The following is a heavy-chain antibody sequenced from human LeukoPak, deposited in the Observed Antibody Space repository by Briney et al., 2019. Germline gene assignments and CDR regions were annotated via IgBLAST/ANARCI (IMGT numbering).Heavy chain of an antibody. Sequence: GGSLRLSCAASGFTVSSNYMSWVRQAPGKGLEYVSAIYTGGSTYYADSVKGRFTISRDKSKNTLDLQMDSLRAEDTAVYYCARLIAAAGRVYFDSWGQGTLVTVSS. V-gene: IGHV3-53*01. CDR2: IYTGGST. J-gene: IGHJ4*02. CDR1: GFTVSSNY. D-gene: IGHD6-13*01. CDR3: ARLIAAAGRVYFDS.